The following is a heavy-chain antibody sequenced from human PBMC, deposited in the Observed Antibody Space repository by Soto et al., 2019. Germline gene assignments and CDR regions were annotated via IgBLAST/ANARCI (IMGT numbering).Heavy chain of an antibody. D-gene: IGHD6-13*01. CDR3: AKSISWSHFDY. CDR1: GFTFSSYF. V-gene: IGHV3-30*18. Sequence: QVQLVESGGGVVQPGGSLRLSCVASGFTFSSYFMHWVRQAPGKGLEWVAVISYDENNKYYADSVRGRFTISRDNSTNTLYLQMNSLRAEDTGLYYCAKSISWSHFDYWGQGTLVTGSS. CDR2: ISYDENNK. J-gene: IGHJ4*02.